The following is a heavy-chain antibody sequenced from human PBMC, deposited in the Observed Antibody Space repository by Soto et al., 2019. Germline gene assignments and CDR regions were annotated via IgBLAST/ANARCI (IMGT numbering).Heavy chain of an antibody. D-gene: IGHD3-3*01. CDR1: GFTFSDYY. V-gene: IGHV3-11*01. J-gene: IGHJ6*02. CDR2: ISSSGSTI. CDR3: ARRYDFWSGYPSYYYYGMDV. Sequence: GGSLRLSCAASGFTFSDYYMSWIRQAPGKGLEWVSYISSSGSTIYYEDTVKGRFTISRDNAKNSLYLQMNSLRAEDTAVYYCARRYDFWSGYPSYYYYGMDVWGQGTTVTVSS.